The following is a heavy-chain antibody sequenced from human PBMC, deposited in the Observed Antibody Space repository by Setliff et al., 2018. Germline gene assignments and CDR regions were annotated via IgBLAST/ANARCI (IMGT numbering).Heavy chain of an antibody. CDR1: GFTISNYW. CDR2: IRQDGTNK. Sequence: GGSLRLSCVASGFTISNYWMAWVRQAPGKGLEWVADIRQDGTNKYYGDSVKGRFTISRDNAKNSLYLQMNSLRAEDTAVYYCARVRVSGYYTGDYWGQGTLVTVSS. D-gene: IGHD3-3*01. V-gene: IGHV3-7*01. CDR3: ARVRVSGYYTGDY. J-gene: IGHJ4*02.